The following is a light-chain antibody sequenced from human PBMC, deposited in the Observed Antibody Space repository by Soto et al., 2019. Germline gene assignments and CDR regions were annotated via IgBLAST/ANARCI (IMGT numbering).Light chain of an antibody. CDR1: SSDVGSYNR. Sequence: QSALTQPPSVSGSPGQSVAISCTGTSSDVGSYNRVSWYRQPPGTAPELMIYEVTDRPSGVPDRFSGSKSGNTASLTISGLQAEDEADYYCSSYTTSNTRQIVFGTGTKVTVL. V-gene: IGLV2-18*02. CDR2: EVT. J-gene: IGLJ1*01. CDR3: SSYTTSNTRQIV.